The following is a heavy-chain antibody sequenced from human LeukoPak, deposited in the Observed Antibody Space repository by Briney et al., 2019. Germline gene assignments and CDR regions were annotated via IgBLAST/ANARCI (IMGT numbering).Heavy chain of an antibody. D-gene: IGHD3-22*01. Sequence: GGSLRLSCAASGFTFSSYTMNWVRQAPGKGLEWVSYIGSTSSTIYYADPVKGRFTISRDNAKNSLYLQMKSPRAEDTAVYYCARDHHRRLYDSQARDTFDIWGQGTMVTVSS. CDR3: ARDHHRRLYDSQARDTFDI. CDR1: GFTFSSYT. CDR2: IGSTSSTI. J-gene: IGHJ3*02. V-gene: IGHV3-48*01.